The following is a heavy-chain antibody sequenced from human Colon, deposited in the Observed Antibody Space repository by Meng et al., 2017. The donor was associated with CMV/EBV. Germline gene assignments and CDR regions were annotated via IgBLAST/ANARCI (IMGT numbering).Heavy chain of an antibody. D-gene: IGHD1/OR15-1a*01. V-gene: IGHV3-15*01. CDR3: VTDYPERTAQIDN. J-gene: IGHJ4*02. Sequence: VLLVESGGGLLKPGGSLRLSCAASGFTFVHAWMSWVRQAPGTGLEWVARVRAGGTADYAAPVKGRFTVGRDDSTNTVYLQMNNLLSNDTAVYYCVTDYPERTAQIDNWGQGTLVTVSS. CDR1: GFTFVHAW. CDR2: VRAGGTA.